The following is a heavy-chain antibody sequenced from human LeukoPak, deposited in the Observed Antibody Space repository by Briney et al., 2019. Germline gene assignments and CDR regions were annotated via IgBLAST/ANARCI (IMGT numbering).Heavy chain of an antibody. V-gene: IGHV1-18*01. CDR1: GYTFSNYG. J-gene: IGHJ4*02. CDR2: ISAYNGNT. Sequence: WASVKVSCKASGYTFSNYGISWVRQAPGQGLEWMGWISAYNGNTNYAQKLQGRVTMTTDTSTSTAYKELRSLRSDDTAVYYCARDGNAQTYYYDSSGYPPVDYWGQGTLVTVSS. CDR3: ARDGNAQTYYYDSSGYPPVDY. D-gene: IGHD3-22*01.